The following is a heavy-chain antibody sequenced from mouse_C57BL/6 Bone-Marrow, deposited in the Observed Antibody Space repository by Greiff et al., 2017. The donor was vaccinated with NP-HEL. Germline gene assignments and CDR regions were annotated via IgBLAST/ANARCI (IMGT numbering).Heavy chain of an antibody. V-gene: IGHV5-2*01. CDR1: EYAFPSYD. D-gene: IGHD1-1*01. CDR2: INRDGGRT. Sequence: EVKLVESGGGLVQPGASLKLSCESNEYAFPSYDMSWVRKTPGKRLELVAAINRDGGRTYYPDTIARRFILSRDNTNKTLYLQMSRLRSDDTALYDGARHGGSHWYFDVGGTGTTVTVSA. J-gene: IGHJ1*03. CDR3: ARHGGSHWYFDV.